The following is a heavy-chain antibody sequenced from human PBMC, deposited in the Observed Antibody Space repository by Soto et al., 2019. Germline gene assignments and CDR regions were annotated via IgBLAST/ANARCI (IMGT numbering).Heavy chain of an antibody. V-gene: IGHV3-53*02. D-gene: IGHD1-26*01. CDR2: TFTGGST. J-gene: IGHJ6*02. CDR3: AKNPPSSIQGWAFGMDV. Sequence: EVQLVETGGGLIQPGGSLRLSCLASGFSVTTNYIIWVRQPPGKGLEWVSTTFTGGSTHYADSVKGRFSISRDNSKNTIYLQINNLQVEDTAVYYCAKNPPSSIQGWAFGMDVWGQGTTVSVSS. CDR1: GFSVTTNY.